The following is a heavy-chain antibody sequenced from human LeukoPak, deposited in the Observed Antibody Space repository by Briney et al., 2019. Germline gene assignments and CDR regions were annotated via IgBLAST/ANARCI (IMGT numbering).Heavy chain of an antibody. CDR1: GYTFTGYY. CDR3: ARDEHGDDGPLHWFDP. Sequence: GASVKVSCKASGYTFTGYYMHWVRQAPGQGLEWMGWINPNSGGTSYAQKFQGRVTMTRDTSISTAYMELSRLRSDDTAVYYCARDEHGDDGPLHWFDPWGQGTLVTVSS. D-gene: IGHD4-17*01. V-gene: IGHV1-2*02. CDR2: INPNSGGT. J-gene: IGHJ5*02.